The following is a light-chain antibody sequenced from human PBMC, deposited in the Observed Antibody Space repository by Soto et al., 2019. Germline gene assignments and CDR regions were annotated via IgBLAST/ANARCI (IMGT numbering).Light chain of an antibody. CDR1: RSDVGGYNY. V-gene: IGLV2-14*03. Sequence: QSALTQPASVSGSPGQSITISCTGTRSDVGGYNYVYWHQHHPGKAPKLIIYDVTNRPSGVSDRFSGSKSGKTASLTISGLQAEDEADYYCCSYTSSSTYVVGPGTKLTVL. CDR3: CSYTSSSTYV. J-gene: IGLJ1*01. CDR2: DVT.